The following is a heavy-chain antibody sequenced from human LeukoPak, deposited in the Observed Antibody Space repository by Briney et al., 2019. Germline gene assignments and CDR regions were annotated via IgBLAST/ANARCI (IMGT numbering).Heavy chain of an antibody. CDR2: ISSSSSYI. Sequence: GGSLRLSCAASGFTFSSYSMNWVRQAPGKGLEWVSSISSSSSYIYYADSVKGRFTISRDNAKNSLYLQMNSLRAEDTAVYYCARESGVLRYFDWLNYFDYWGQGTLVTVSS. CDR3: ARESGVLRYFDWLNYFDY. J-gene: IGHJ4*02. V-gene: IGHV3-21*01. D-gene: IGHD3-9*01. CDR1: GFTFSSYS.